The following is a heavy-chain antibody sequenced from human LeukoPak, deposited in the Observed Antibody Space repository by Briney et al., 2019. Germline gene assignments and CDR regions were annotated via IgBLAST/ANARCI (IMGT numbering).Heavy chain of an antibody. D-gene: IGHD2/OR15-2a*01. CDR2: INHSGST. CDR1: GGSFSGYY. V-gene: IGHV4-34*01. CDR3: ARHLVRKSGAYSMDAFDI. J-gene: IGHJ3*02. Sequence: KTSETLSLTCAVYGGSFSGYYWSWIRQPPGKGLEWIGEINHSGSTNYNPSLKSRVTISVDTSKNQFSLKLSSVTAADAAVYYCARHLVRKSGAYSMDAFDIWGQGTMVTVSS.